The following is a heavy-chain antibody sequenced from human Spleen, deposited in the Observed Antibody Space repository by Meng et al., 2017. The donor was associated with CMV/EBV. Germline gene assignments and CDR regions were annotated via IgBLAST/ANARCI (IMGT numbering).Heavy chain of an antibody. V-gene: IGHV3-53*01. D-gene: IGHD6-19*01. CDR1: GFTVSSNY. Sequence: GGSLRLSCAASGFTVSSNYMSWVRQAPGKGLEWVSVICSGGNTYYADSVKGRFTISRDNSKNTLHLQMNSLRAEDTAVYYCARSSIAVAGTRGSFDYWGQGTLVTVSS. CDR2: ICSGGNT. J-gene: IGHJ4*02. CDR3: ARSSIAVAGTRGSFDY.